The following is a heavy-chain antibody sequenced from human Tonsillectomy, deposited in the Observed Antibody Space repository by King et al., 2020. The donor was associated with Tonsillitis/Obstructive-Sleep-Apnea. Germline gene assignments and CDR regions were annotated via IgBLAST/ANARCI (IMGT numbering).Heavy chain of an antibody. D-gene: IGHD2-2*01. CDR1: GFTFETFG. J-gene: IGHJ4*02. CDR2: TSYDGSNK. Sequence: VQLVESGGGVVQPGRSLRLSCAASGFTFETFGMHWVRQAPGKGLEWLAVTSYDGSNKYYADSVKGRFTISRDTAKNTLYLQMNSLTTEDTAVYYCAKDKLQFCSSSSCYLIDYWGQGTLVTVSS. V-gene: IGHV3-30*18. CDR3: AKDKLQFCSSSSCYLIDY.